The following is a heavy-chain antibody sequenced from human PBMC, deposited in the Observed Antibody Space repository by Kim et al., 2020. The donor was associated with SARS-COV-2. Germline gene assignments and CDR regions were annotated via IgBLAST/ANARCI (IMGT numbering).Heavy chain of an antibody. CDR1: GFTFSSYG. CDR2: ISYDGSNK. CDR3: AKDGVSSSSGMGAFDI. D-gene: IGHD6-6*01. J-gene: IGHJ3*02. V-gene: IGHV3-30*18. Sequence: GGSLRLSCAASGFTFSSYGMHWVRQAPGKGLEWVAVISYDGSNKYYADSVKGRFTISRDNSKNTLYLQMNSLRAEDTAVYYCAKDGVSSSSGMGAFDIWG.